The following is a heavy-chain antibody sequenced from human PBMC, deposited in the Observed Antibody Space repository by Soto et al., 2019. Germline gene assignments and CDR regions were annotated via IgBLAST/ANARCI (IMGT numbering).Heavy chain of an antibody. J-gene: IGHJ6*02. V-gene: IGHV3-43*01. Sequence: GGSLRLSWAAAGFSLHDDRMHGVRQSPGKGLEWVSLINWDSGTTDYADSVKGRFTISRDNSKNSAYLQLNNLRIEDTALYYCAKDIRPSGWYSLDVWGPGT. D-gene: IGHD6-19*01. CDR1: GFSLHDDR. CDR3: AKDIRPSGWYSLDV. CDR2: INWDSGTT.